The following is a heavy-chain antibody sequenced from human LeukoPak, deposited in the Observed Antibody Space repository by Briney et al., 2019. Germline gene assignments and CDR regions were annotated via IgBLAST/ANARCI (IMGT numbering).Heavy chain of an antibody. CDR1: GFTFDDYA. CDR3: AKDLLDYYDSSGYYYFDY. CDR2: ISWNSGSI. V-gene: IGHV3-9*01. J-gene: IGHJ4*02. D-gene: IGHD3-22*01. Sequence: GRSLRLSCVASGFTFDDYAMHWVRQAPGKGLEWVSGISWNSGSIGYADSVKGRFTISRDNAKNSLYLQMNSLRAEDTALYYCAKDLLDYYDSSGYYYFDYWGQGTLVTVSS.